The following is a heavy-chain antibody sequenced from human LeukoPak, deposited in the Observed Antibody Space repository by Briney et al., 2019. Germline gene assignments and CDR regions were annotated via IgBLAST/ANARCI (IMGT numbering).Heavy chain of an antibody. Sequence: GESLKISRKVSGYSLTSYWITWVRQMPGKGLEWMGRIDPSDYYTNYSPSFQGHVTISADKSISTAYLQWSSLRASDTAMYYCARLTVAAGTWYFDLWGRGTLVTVSS. J-gene: IGHJ2*01. D-gene: IGHD6-13*01. V-gene: IGHV5-10-1*01. CDR3: ARLTVAAGTWYFDL. CDR1: GYSLTSYW. CDR2: IDPSDYYT.